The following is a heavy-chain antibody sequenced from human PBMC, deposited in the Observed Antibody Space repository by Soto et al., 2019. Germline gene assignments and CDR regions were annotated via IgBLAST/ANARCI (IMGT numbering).Heavy chain of an antibody. Sequence: ASVKVSCKASGYTFTTYYMYWVRQAPGQGLEWMGIINPSGGSTSFAQKFQGRVTMTRDASTSTVYMELISLTSEDTAVYYCARDVGMASRPYLDYWGQGTLVTVSS. CDR2: INPSGGST. V-gene: IGHV1-46*01. J-gene: IGHJ4*02. CDR3: ARDVGMASRPYLDY. CDR1: GYTFTTYY. D-gene: IGHD6-6*01.